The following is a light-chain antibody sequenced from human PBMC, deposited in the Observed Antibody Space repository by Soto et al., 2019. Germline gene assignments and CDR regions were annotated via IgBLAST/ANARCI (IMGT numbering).Light chain of an antibody. CDR3: QQYNNWPRAT. Sequence: IVMTQSPATLSVSPGERATLSCRASQSISSNLAWYQQKPGQAPRLLMFRTSSRATGFPARFSGSGSGTEFNLTISSLQSEDFGVYYCQQYNNWPRATFGGGTNVDIK. V-gene: IGKV3-15*01. CDR1: QSISSN. J-gene: IGKJ4*01. CDR2: RTS.